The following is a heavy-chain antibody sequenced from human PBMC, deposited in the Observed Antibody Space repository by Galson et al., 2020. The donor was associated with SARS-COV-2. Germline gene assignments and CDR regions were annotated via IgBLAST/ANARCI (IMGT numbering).Heavy chain of an antibody. D-gene: IGHD2-8*01. CDR1: GDSLSSNNHY. V-gene: IGHV4-61*01. Sequence: SETLSLTCSVSGDSLSSNNHYWSWIRQPPGKGLEWIGYIYYSGGTKFNPSLKSRVTISLDTSKNQFSLHLRSVTAADTAIYYCARRPVYRPFDPWGQGTRVTVSS. J-gene: IGHJ5*02. CDR2: IYYSGGT. CDR3: ARRPVYRPFDP.